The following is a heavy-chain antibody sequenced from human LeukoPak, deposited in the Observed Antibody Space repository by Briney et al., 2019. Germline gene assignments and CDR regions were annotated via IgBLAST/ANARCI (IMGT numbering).Heavy chain of an antibody. CDR2: ISYDGSNK. J-gene: IGHJ6*02. D-gene: IGHD2-2*01. Sequence: GRSLRLSCAASGFTFSSYAMHWVRQAPGKGLEWVAVISYDGSNKYYADSVKGRFTISRDNSKSTLYLQMNSLRAEDTAVYYCAVKGPAAEYGMDVWGQGTTVTVSS. CDR1: GFTFSSYA. V-gene: IGHV3-30-3*01. CDR3: AVKGPAAEYGMDV.